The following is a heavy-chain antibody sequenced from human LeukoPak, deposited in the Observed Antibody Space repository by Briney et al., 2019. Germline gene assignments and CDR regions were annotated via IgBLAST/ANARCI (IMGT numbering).Heavy chain of an antibody. D-gene: IGHD3-9*01. CDR2: IYHSGST. CDR1: GYSISSGYY. Sequence: PSETLSLTCTVSGYSISSGYYWGWIRQPPGKGLEWIGSIYHSGSTYYNPSLKSRVTISVDTSKNQFSLKLSSVTAADTAVYYCARLDILTGYYPGYYYYYMDVWGKGTTVTISS. J-gene: IGHJ6*03. V-gene: IGHV4-38-2*02. CDR3: ARLDILTGYYPGYYYYYMDV.